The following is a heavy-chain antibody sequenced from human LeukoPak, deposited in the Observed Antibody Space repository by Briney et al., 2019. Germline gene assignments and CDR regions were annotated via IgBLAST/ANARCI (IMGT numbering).Heavy chain of an antibody. V-gene: IGHV4-34*01. J-gene: IGHJ4*02. Sequence: SETLSLTCAVYGGSFSGYYWSWIRQPPGKGLEWIEEINHSGSTNYNPSLKSRVTISVDTSKNQFSLKLSSVTAADTAVYYCARGQGGLYCSSTSCRFDYWGQGTLVTVSS. CDR3: ARGQGGLYCSSTSCRFDY. D-gene: IGHD2-2*01. CDR2: INHSGST. CDR1: GGSFSGYY.